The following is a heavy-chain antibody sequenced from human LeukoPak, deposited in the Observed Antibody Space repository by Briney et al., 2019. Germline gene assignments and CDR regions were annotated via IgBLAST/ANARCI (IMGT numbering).Heavy chain of an antibody. Sequence: PGGSLRLSCAASGFTFSSYAMHWVRQAPGKGLEWVANIKQDGSEKYYVDSVKGRFTISRDNAKKSLYLQMNSLRAEDTAVYYCAKRTLSPPPDYWGQGTLVTVSS. CDR1: GFTFSSYA. CDR2: IKQDGSEK. CDR3: AKRTLSPPPDY. V-gene: IGHV3-7*01. J-gene: IGHJ4*02. D-gene: IGHD2-2*01.